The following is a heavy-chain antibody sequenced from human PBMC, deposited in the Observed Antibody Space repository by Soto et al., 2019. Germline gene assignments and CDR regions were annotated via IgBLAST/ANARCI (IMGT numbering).Heavy chain of an antibody. Sequence: PGGSLRLSCAASGFTFSSYGMHWVRQAPGKGLEWVAVIWYDGSNKYYADSVKGRFTISRDNSKNTLYLQMNSLRAEDTAVYYCVRVGDPYSSDLDYFDYWGQGTLVTVSS. CDR3: VRVGDPYSSDLDYFDY. J-gene: IGHJ4*02. V-gene: IGHV3-33*01. D-gene: IGHD6-19*01. CDR1: GFTFSSYG. CDR2: IWYDGSNK.